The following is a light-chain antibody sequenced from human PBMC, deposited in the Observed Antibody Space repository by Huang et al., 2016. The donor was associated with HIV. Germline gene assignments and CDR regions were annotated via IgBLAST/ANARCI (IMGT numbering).Light chain of an antibody. CDR1: QSVTSY. CDR3: QQRSNWPPT. J-gene: IGKJ5*01. Sequence: EIVLTQSPATLSLSPGASATLSCRASQSVTSYLGWYQQKPGQSPRLLIYDASNRATGIPTRFSGVGSGTDFTLTISSLEPEDFAIYYCQQRSNWPPTFGQGTRLEI. CDR2: DAS. V-gene: IGKV3-11*01.